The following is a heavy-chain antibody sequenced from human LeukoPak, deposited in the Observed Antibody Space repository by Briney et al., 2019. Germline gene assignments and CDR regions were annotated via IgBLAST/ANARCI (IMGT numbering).Heavy chain of an antibody. V-gene: IGHV1-8*03. CDR1: GYTFTTYD. J-gene: IGHJ3*02. D-gene: IGHD3-22*01. CDR3: ARRTDYYDSSGYYTGAFDI. Sequence: GASVKVSCKASGYTFTTYDINWVRQATGQGLEWMGWMNPNSGNTGYAQKFQGRVTITRNTSISTAYMELSSLRSEDTAVYYCARRTDYYDSSGYYTGAFDIWGQGTMVTVSS. CDR2: MNPNSGNT.